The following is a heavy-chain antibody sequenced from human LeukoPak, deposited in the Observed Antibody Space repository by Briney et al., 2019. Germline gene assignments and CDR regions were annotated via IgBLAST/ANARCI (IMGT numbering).Heavy chain of an antibody. CDR2: IDHRGST. V-gene: IGHV4-34*01. CDR3: AREVAAARGSFDY. D-gene: IGHD6-13*01. J-gene: IGHJ4*02. Sequence: PSETLSLTCAVYGGSFRGYYWSWIRQSPGKGLGWIGEIDHRGSTNYNPSLKSRVTISVDTSKNQFYLKLSSVTAADTAVYYCAREVAAARGSFDYWGQGTLVTVSS. CDR1: GGSFRGYY.